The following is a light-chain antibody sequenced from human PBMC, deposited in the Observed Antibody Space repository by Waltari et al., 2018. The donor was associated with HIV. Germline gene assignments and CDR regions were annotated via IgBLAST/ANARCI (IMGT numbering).Light chain of an antibody. CDR1: QDIRKY. CDR3: QQYDYLYT. J-gene: IGKJ2*01. CDR2: DAS. Sequence: DIQMTQSPSSLSASVGERVTITCQASQDIRKYLNWYQQKPGKAPKLLIYDASNLETGVPSRFSGSGSGTDFTFTISSLQPEDFATYYCQQYDYLYTFGQGTKVEIK. V-gene: IGKV1-33*01.